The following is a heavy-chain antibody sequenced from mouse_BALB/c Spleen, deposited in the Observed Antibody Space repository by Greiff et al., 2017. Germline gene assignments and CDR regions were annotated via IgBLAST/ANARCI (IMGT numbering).Heavy chain of an antibody. CDR2: IWSGGST. D-gene: IGHD2-1*01. Sequence: VQLQQSGPGLVQPSQSLSITCTVSGFSLTSYGVHWVRQSPGKGLEWLGVIWSGGSTDYNAAFISRLSISKDNSKSQVFFKMNSLQANDTAIYYCARERNGNYAMDYWGQGTSVTVSS. CDR1: GFSLTSYG. V-gene: IGHV2-2*02. CDR3: ARERNGNYAMDY. J-gene: IGHJ4*01.